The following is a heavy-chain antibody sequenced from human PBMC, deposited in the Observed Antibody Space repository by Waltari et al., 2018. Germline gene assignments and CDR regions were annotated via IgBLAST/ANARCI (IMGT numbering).Heavy chain of an antibody. V-gene: IGHV3-30*02. CDR2: IRYDGSNK. CDR3: AKVAVLRDGRDY. CDR1: GFTFSSYG. Sequence: QVQLVESGGGVVQPGGSLRLSCAASGFTFSSYGMHWVRQAPGKGLEWVAFIRYDGSNKYYADSVKGRFTISRDNSKNTLYLQMNSLRAEDTAVYYCAKVAVLRDGRDYWGQGTLVTVSS. J-gene: IGHJ4*02.